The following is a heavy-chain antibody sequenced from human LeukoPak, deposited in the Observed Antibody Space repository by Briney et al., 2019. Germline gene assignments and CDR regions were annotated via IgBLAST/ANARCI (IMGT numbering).Heavy chain of an antibody. D-gene: IGHD2-2*01. CDR2: ITSGHST. V-gene: IGHV3-23*01. CDR1: GFPFSTYA. Sequence: PGGSLRLSCVASGFPFSTYAMGWVRQAPGKGLEWVSGITSGHSTFYADSVKGRFTISRDNSKNTVYLQMNSLRAEDTAVYYCAKDYPECTGTTCSGEAFFDYWGQGTLVTVSS. CDR3: AKDYPECTGTTCSGEAFFDY. J-gene: IGHJ4*02.